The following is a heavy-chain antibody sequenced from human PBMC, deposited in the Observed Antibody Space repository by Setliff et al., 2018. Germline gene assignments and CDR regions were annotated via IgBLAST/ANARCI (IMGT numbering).Heavy chain of an antibody. D-gene: IGHD6-19*01. Sequence: ASVKVSCKASGYTFTTYGISWVRQAPGQGLEWMGWISAYNGNTNYPQWLQDRVTMTIDTSATTVYMELQSLRSDDTAVYYCVRSSAPQVVLAADFDFWGQGTPVIVS. J-gene: IGHJ4*02. V-gene: IGHV1-18*01. CDR3: VRSSAPQVVLAADFDF. CDR1: GYTFTTYG. CDR2: ISAYNGNT.